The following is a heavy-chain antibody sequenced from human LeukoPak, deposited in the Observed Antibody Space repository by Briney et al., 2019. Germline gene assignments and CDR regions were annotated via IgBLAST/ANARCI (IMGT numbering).Heavy chain of an antibody. CDR2: INPSGGST. CDR1: GYTFTSYY. D-gene: IGHD3-22*01. CDR3: ARAVPYYYDSSGFDY. J-gene: IGHJ4*02. Sequence: ASVKVSCKASGYTFTSYYMHWVRQAPGQGLEWMGIINPSGGSTSYAQKFQGRVTMTRDTSTSTVYMELSSLRSEDTAVYYCARAVPYYYDSSGFDYWGQGTLVTVSS. V-gene: IGHV1-46*01.